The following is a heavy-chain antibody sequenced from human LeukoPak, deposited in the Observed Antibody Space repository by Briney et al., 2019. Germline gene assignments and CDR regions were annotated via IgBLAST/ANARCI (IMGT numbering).Heavy chain of an antibody. J-gene: IGHJ4*02. CDR3: AKRPAVVRGVIPYVDY. CDR1: GFMFNSFS. Sequence: HPGGSLRLSCAGSGFMFNSFSMSWVRHVPGKGLEWVSTISAGGTTYYADSVKGRFTISRDNSKNTLFLQMNSLRAEDTAIYYCAKRPAVVRGVIPYVDYWGQGTLVTVSS. CDR2: ISAGGTT. V-gene: IGHV3-23*01. D-gene: IGHD3-10*02.